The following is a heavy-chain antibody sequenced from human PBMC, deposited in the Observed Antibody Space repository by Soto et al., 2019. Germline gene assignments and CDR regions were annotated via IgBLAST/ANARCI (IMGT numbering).Heavy chain of an antibody. D-gene: IGHD1-1*01. CDR2: ISSLGHTT. CDR1: FTFEGYG. J-gene: IGHJ6*02. V-gene: IGHV3-48*03. CDR3: ARDTEGYKGMDV. Sequence: FTFEGYGMSWVRQAPGKGLEWVAYISSLGHTTYYADSVKGRFTISRDNAKNLLFLEMNTLRGEDTAVYYCARDTEGYKGMDVCGQGTTVTVSS.